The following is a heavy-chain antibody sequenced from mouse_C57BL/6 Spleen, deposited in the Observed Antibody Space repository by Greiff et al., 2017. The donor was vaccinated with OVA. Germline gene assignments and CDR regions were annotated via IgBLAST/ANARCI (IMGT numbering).Heavy chain of an antibody. J-gene: IGHJ2*01. CDR1: GFNIKDYY. CDR3: TGAYYSNYVEVGDY. D-gene: IGHD2-5*01. CDR2: IDPEDGDT. V-gene: IGHV14-1*01. Sequence: EVKLQESGAELVRPGASVKLSCTASGFNIKDYYMHWVKQRPEQGLEWIGRIDPEDGDTEYAPKFQGKATLTADTSSNTAYLQLSSLTSEDTAVYYCTGAYYSNYVEVGDYWGQGTTLTVSS.